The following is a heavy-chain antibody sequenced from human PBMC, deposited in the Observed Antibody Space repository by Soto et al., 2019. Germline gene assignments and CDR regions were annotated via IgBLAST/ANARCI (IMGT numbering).Heavy chain of an antibody. CDR1: GYSFTSYW. J-gene: IGHJ5*02. V-gene: IGHV5-51*01. CDR2: IYPGDSDT. D-gene: IGHD5-12*01. CDR3: ARTARIRGYSGYVTNWFDP. Sequence: EVQLVQSGAEVKKPGESLKISCKGSGYSFTSYWIGWVRQMPGKGLEWMGVIYPGDSDTRYSPSFQGQVTISADKSISTAYLQWSSLKASDTAMYYCARTARIRGYSGYVTNWFDPWGQGTLVTVSS.